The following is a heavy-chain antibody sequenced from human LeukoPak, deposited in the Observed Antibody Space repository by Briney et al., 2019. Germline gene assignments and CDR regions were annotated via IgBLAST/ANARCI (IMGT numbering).Heavy chain of an antibody. J-gene: IGHJ4*02. CDR1: GFTFSSYA. D-gene: IGHD3-22*01. V-gene: IGHV3-23*01. CDR2: LSDSGDTT. Sequence: GGSLRLSCAASGFTFSSYAMNWVRQAPGKGLEWVSSLSDSGDTTYYADSVKGRFTISRDNSKDTMYLQMNSLRAEDTAVYYCAKGLRSSGYSLFDYWGQGTLVTVSS. CDR3: AKGLRSSGYSLFDY.